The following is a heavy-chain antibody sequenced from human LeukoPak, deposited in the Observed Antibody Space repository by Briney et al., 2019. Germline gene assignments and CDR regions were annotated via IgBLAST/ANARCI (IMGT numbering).Heavy chain of an antibody. D-gene: IGHD3-10*01. CDR1: GGSISSGSYY. CDR2: IYTSGST. CDR3: ARESTGFGEFVWFDP. Sequence: SETLSLTCTVSGGSISSGSYYWSWIRQPAGKGLEWIGRIYTSGSTNYNPSLKSRVTISVDTSKNQFSLKLSSVTAADTAVYYCARESTGFGEFVWFDPWGQGTLVTVSS. V-gene: IGHV4-61*02. J-gene: IGHJ5*02.